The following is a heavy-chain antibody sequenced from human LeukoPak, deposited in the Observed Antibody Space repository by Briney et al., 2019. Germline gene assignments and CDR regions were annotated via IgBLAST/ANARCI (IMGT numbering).Heavy chain of an antibody. D-gene: IGHD3-22*01. CDR3: AKYYYDSIGYLYYFDY. V-gene: IGHV3-23*01. Sequence: GGSLRLSCAASGFTFSRCSMSWVRQAPGKGPEWVSAISGSGDSTYYADSVKGRFTISRDNSKNTLSLQMNSLRVEDTAVYYCAKYYYDSIGYLYYFDYWGQGTLVTVSS. J-gene: IGHJ4*02. CDR1: GFTFSRCS. CDR2: ISGSGDST.